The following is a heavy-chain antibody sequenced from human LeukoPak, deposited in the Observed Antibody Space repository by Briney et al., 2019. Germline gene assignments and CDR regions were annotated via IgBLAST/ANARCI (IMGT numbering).Heavy chain of an antibody. Sequence: GGSLRLSCKASRFTFREFAMSWVRQAPGKRLEWVSTMGGGIDDIGYADAVKGRFTISRDNSKDTLYLQMNSLKVEDTALYYCAKDAFSYNGVYDALDIWGQGQWSPSPQ. CDR3: AKDAFSYNGVYDALDI. CDR1: RFTFREFA. V-gene: IGHV3-23*01. CDR2: MGGGIDDI. D-gene: IGHD3-10*01. J-gene: IGHJ3*02.